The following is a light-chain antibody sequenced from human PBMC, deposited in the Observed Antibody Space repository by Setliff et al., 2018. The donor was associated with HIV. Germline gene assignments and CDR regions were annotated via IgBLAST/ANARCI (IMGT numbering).Light chain of an antibody. CDR3: SSYAVTNTLP. CDR2: EVR. J-gene: IGLJ1*01. V-gene: IGLV2-14*02. CDR1: SSDVGSYNL. Sequence: QSALTQPASVSGSPGQSITISCTGTSSDVGSYNLVSWYQQHPGKAPKLIIYEVRNRPSGVSNRFSGSKSGNTASLTISGLQAEDEGDYYCSSYAVTNTLPFGTGTKVTVL.